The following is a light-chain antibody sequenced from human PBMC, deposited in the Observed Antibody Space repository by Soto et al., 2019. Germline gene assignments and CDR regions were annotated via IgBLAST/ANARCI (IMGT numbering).Light chain of an antibody. CDR3: QQRTNWPLT. Sequence: EIVLTQSPATLSLSPGERATLSCRASQSVGSSLAWYQQKPGQAPRLLFYDPSNRAAGVPARFSGSGSGTDFTLTISYLEPEYFAIYYCQQRTNWPLTFGGGTKVEIK. J-gene: IGKJ4*01. CDR1: QSVGSS. CDR2: DPS. V-gene: IGKV3-11*01.